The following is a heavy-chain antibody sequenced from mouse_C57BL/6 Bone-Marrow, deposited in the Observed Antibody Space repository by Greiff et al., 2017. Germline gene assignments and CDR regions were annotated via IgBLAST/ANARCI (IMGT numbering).Heavy chain of an antibody. Sequence: QVQLQQSGAELMKPGASVKFSCKATGYTFTGYWIEWVKQRPGHGLEWIGEIFPANGGTNYNQKFKGKATFTADTSSNTAYMQLSSLTTEDSAIYYCARKGLRLLSENWFAYWGQGTLVTVSA. D-gene: IGHD2-10*01. J-gene: IGHJ3*01. V-gene: IGHV1-9*01. CDR1: GYTFTGYW. CDR2: IFPANGGT. CDR3: ARKGLRLLSENWFAY.